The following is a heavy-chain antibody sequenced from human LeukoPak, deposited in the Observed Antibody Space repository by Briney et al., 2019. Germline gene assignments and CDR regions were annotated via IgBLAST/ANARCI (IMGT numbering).Heavy chain of an antibody. Sequence: SETLSLTCTVSGGSITIVSGVSISSSGYYWGWIRQPPGKGLEWIASISYIGTTHYNPSLRSRATISVDTSKNQFSLSLTSVTAADTAVYFCASPFFQWNNNGWSYRDGLWGQGTLVTVSS. J-gene: IGHJ4*02. D-gene: IGHD6-19*01. V-gene: IGHV4-39*07. CDR1: GGSITIVSGVSISSSGYY. CDR2: ISYIGTT. CDR3: ASPFFQWNNNGWSYRDGL.